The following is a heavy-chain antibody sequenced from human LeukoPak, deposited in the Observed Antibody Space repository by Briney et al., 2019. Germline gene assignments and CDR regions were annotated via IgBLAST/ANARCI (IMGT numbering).Heavy chain of an antibody. CDR1: GFTFSSYW. J-gene: IGHJ4*02. D-gene: IGHD6-19*01. Sequence: PGGSLRLSCAASGFTFSSYWMHWVRQAPGKGLVWVSRINSDGSSTSYADSVKGRFTISRDNAKNTLYLQMNSLRAEDVALYYCTRSTGWYNYFDYWGQGALVTVSS. CDR3: TRSTGWYNYFDY. CDR2: INSDGSST. V-gene: IGHV3-74*01.